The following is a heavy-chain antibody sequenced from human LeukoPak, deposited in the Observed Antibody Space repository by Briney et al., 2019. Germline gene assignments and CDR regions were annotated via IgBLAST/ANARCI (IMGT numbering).Heavy chain of an antibody. Sequence: SQTLSLTCTVSGGSLSSGGYYWSWIRQHPGKDLEWIGYIYYSGSTYYNPSLKSRVTISVDTSKNQFSLKLSSVTAADTAVYYCARDRGAGSGYEFDYWGQGTLVTVSS. D-gene: IGHD5-12*01. V-gene: IGHV4-31*03. CDR1: GGSLSSGGYY. J-gene: IGHJ4*02. CDR3: ARDRGAGSGYEFDY. CDR2: IYYSGST.